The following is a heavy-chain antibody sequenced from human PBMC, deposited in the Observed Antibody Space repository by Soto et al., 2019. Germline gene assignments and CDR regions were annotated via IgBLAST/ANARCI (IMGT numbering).Heavy chain of an antibody. D-gene: IGHD3-22*01. J-gene: IGHJ4*02. V-gene: IGHV4-30-2*01. CDR1: GGSISSGGYS. CDR3: ARAPARYYYYSSVYYSGDSFDY. Sequence: TLSLTCAVSGGSISSGGYSWSWIRQPPGKGLEWIGYIYHSGSTYYNPSLKSRVTISVDRSKNQFFLKLSSVTAADTAVYYCARAPARYYYYSSVYYSGDSFDYWGQRTLVTVFS. CDR2: IYHSGST.